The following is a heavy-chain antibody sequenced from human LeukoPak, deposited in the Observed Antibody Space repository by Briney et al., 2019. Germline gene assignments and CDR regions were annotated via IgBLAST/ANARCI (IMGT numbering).Heavy chain of an antibody. Sequence: GGALRLSCATSGFTFTDYPMNWVRQAPGKGLEWVSNIRTSAEGANYAYYADSVKGRVTISRDDAKNTLYLQMNSLRDDDTAVYYCARDQRYAFDYWGQGILVAVSS. V-gene: IGHV3-48*02. D-gene: IGHD3-9*01. CDR2: IRTSAEGANYA. CDR3: ARDQRYAFDY. J-gene: IGHJ4*02. CDR1: GFTFTDYP.